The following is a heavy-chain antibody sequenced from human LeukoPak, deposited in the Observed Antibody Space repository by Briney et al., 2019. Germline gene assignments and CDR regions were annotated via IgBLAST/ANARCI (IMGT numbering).Heavy chain of an antibody. CDR3: ARDRYFDWLSSYYYYYMDV. J-gene: IGHJ6*03. Sequence: SETLSLTCAVFGGSFSGFYWSWVRQSPGKGLEWIGEINHSGSTNYNPSLKSRVTISVDASKNQFSLKLSSVTAADTAVYYCARDRYFDWLSSYYYYYMDVWGKGTTVTVSS. CDR1: GGSFSGFY. CDR2: INHSGST. D-gene: IGHD3-9*01. V-gene: IGHV4-34*01.